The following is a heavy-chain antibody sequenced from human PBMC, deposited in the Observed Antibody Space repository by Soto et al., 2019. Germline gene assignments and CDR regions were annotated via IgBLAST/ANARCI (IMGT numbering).Heavy chain of an antibody. CDR2: IYPGDSET. V-gene: IGHV5-51*01. CDR3: ARPNAYSSSWYNYYGMDV. D-gene: IGHD6-13*01. J-gene: IGHJ6*02. CDR1: GYSFDSFW. Sequence: SLKISCKGSGYSFDSFWIGWVRQMPGKGLEWMGLIYPGDSETRYSPSFQGQVTISADKSMNTAYLQWSSLKASDTAMYYCARPNAYSSSWYNYYGMDVRAQRTTVTVSS.